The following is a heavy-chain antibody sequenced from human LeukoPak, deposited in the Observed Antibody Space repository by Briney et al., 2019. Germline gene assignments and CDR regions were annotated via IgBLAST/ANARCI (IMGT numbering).Heavy chain of an antibody. J-gene: IGHJ4*02. CDR3: AKNHYYDSSGYYSY. D-gene: IGHD3-22*01. CDR2: ISAYNGNT. V-gene: IGHV1-18*04. Sequence: GASVKVSCKASGNIFNGYYMHWVRQAPGQGLEWMGWISAYNGNTNYAQKLQGRVTMTTDTSTSTAYMELRSLRSDDTAVYYCAKNHYYDSSGYYSYWGQGTLVTVSS. CDR1: GNIFNGYY.